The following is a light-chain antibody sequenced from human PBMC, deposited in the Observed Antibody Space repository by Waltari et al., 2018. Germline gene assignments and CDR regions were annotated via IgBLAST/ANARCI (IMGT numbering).Light chain of an antibody. CDR2: EVS. J-gene: IGLJ1*01. CDR3: SSYAGSDIFV. V-gene: IGLV2-8*01. CDR1: SSAVGRYNY. Sequence: QSALTQPPSASGSPGQSVAISCTGTSSAVGRYNYVAWYQVHPGKAPRVMIYEVSKRPSGVPDRFSGSKSGNTASLTVSGLQAEDEADYYCSSYAGSDIFVFGTGTKVTVL.